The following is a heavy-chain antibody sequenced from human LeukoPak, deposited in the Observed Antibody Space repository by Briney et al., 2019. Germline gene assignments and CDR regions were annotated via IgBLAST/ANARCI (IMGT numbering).Heavy chain of an antibody. D-gene: IGHD2-8*01. CDR3: ASLSVNGVWGFDY. J-gene: IGHJ4*02. Sequence: ASVKVSCKASGYTFTNYAVNWVRQAPGQGLEWMGWINTNTGNPTYAQGFTGRFVFSLDTSVSTAYLQISSLKAEDTAVYYCASLSVNGVWGFDYWGQGTLVTVSS. CDR1: GYTFTNYA. V-gene: IGHV7-4-1*02. CDR2: INTNTGNP.